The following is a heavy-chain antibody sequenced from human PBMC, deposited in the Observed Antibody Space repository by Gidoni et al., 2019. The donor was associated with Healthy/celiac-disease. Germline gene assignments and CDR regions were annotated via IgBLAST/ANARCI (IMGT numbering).Heavy chain of an antibody. V-gene: IGHV1-69*02. CDR2: IIPILGIA. Sequence: QVQLVQSGAEVKKPGSSVKVSCKASGGTFSSYTISWVRQAPGQGLEWMGRIIPILGIANYAQKFQGRVTITADKSTSTAYMERSSLRSEDTAVYYCARKRSWESGKDYWGQGTLVTVSS. CDR1: GGTFSSYT. CDR3: ARKRSWESGKDY. J-gene: IGHJ4*02. D-gene: IGHD1-26*01.